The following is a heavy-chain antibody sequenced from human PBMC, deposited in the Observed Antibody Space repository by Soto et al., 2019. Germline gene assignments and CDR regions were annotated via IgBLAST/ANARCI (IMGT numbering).Heavy chain of an antibody. CDR3: ARENTYYDSNELNWFDP. CDR1: GFTFSSYW. Sequence: GGSLRLSCAASGFTFSSYWMSWVRQAPGKGLEWVANIKQDGSEKYYVDSVKGRFTISRDNAKNSLYLQMNSLRAEDTAVYYCARENTYYDSNELNWFDPWGQGTLVTVSS. J-gene: IGHJ5*02. CDR2: IKQDGSEK. D-gene: IGHD3-3*01. V-gene: IGHV3-7*01.